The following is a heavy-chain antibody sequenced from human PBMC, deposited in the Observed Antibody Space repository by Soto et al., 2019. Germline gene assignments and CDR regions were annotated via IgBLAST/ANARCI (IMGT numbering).Heavy chain of an antibody. CDR2: TYYRTKWYN. CDR1: GDSVSSNSAA. J-gene: IGHJ3*02. CDR3: ATGPQLNDAFDI. V-gene: IGHV6-1*01. Sequence: SQTLSLTCAISGDSVSSNSAAWNWIRQSPSRGLEWLGRTYYRTKWYNDYAVSVKSRITINPDTSKNQFSLQLNSVTHEDTAVYFCATGPQLNDAFDIWGQGTRVTVSS. D-gene: IGHD2-2*01.